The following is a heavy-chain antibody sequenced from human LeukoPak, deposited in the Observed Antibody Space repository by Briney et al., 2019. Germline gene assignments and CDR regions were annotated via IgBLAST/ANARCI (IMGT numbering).Heavy chain of an antibody. Sequence: GGSLRLSCAASGFTFSSYSMNWVRQAPGKGLEWVSSISSSSSYIYYADSVKGRFTISRDNSKNTLYLQMNSLRAEDTAVYYCAKDQEVVPAAAFDYWGQGTLVTVSS. CDR2: ISSSSSYI. CDR3: AKDQEVVPAAAFDY. D-gene: IGHD2-2*01. J-gene: IGHJ4*02. CDR1: GFTFSSYS. V-gene: IGHV3-21*04.